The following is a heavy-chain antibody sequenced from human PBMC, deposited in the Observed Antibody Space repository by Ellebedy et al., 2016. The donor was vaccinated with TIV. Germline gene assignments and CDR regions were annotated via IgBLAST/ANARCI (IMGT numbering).Heavy chain of an antibody. CDR3: ATLAGGNPPRREDY. D-gene: IGHD4-23*01. V-gene: IGHV1-2*02. Sequence: ASVKVSCKASGYNFRGYYMDWVRQAPGQGLEWMGWINPNSNVANYARKFQGRLTMTRDTSTSTVHIELSSLTSEDTAVYYCATLAGGNPPRREDYWGQGTLVTVSS. CDR1: GYNFRGYY. CDR2: INPNSNVA. J-gene: IGHJ4*02.